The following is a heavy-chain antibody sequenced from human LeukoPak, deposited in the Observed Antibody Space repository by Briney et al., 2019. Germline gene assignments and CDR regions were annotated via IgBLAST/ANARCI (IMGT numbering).Heavy chain of an antibody. V-gene: IGHV3-33*01. D-gene: IGHD3-10*01. CDR1: VVSFYTYA. CDR3: AREIFGSGSYPDF. J-gene: IGHJ4*02. CDR2: IWHDGGHK. Sequence: GGCLRLSCVASVVSFYTYAKHWGRAALGRGLERGVLIWHDGGHKFYSHSLRGDYTISRDNSQNTVSIQMKNLRPEDTAVYYCAREIFGSGSYPDFWGQGTLVTVSS.